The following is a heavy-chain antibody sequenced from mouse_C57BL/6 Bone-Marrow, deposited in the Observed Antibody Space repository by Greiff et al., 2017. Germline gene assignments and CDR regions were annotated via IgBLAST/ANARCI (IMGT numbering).Heavy chain of an antibody. D-gene: IGHD2-5*01. J-gene: IGHJ2*01. CDR1: GYTFTSYW. CDR2: IDPSDSYT. Sequence: VQLQQPGAELVRPGTSVKLSCKASGYTFTSYWMHWVKQRPGQGLEWIGVIDPSDSYTNYNQKFKGKATLTVDTSSSTAYMQLSSLTSEDSAVYYCAGIVTYYFDYWGQGTTLTVSS. V-gene: IGHV1-59*01. CDR3: AGIVTYYFDY.